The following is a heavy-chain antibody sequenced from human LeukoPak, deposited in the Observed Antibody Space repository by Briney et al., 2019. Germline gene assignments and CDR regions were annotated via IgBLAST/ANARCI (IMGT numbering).Heavy chain of an antibody. Sequence: TSETLSLTCTVSGGSISSSSYYWGWIRQPPGKGLEWIGYIYYSGSTNYNPSLKSRVTISVDTSKNQFSLKLSSVTAADTAVYYCAREAPIRGFDPWGQGTLVTVSS. D-gene: IGHD3-10*01. CDR3: AREAPIRGFDP. CDR2: IYYSGST. CDR1: GGSISSSSYY. V-gene: IGHV4-61*01. J-gene: IGHJ5*02.